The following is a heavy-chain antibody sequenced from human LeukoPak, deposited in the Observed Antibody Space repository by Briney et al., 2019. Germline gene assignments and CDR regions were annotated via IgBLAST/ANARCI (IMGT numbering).Heavy chain of an antibody. Sequence: ASVSVSCKASGYTFTSYYIHWVRQAPGQGLEWMGLINPSGGSTSYAQKFQGRVTMTRDTSTSTVYMELRSLRSEDTAVYYCARDADDSSGYSNFDYWGQGTLVTVSS. CDR2: INPSGGST. CDR3: ARDADDSSGYSNFDY. J-gene: IGHJ4*02. CDR1: GYTFTSYY. D-gene: IGHD3-22*01. V-gene: IGHV1-46*01.